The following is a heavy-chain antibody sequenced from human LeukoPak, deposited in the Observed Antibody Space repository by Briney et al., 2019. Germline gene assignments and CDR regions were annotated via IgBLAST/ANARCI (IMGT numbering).Heavy chain of an antibody. Sequence: ASVKVSCKASGYAFTSYGISWVRQAPGQGLEWMGWISAYDGNTNYAQKLQGRVTMTTDTSTSTAYMELRSLRSGDTAVYYCARGAYDFWSGYRGYYYYGMDVWGQGTTVTVSS. CDR2: ISAYDGNT. CDR1: GYAFTSYG. V-gene: IGHV1-18*01. D-gene: IGHD3-3*01. CDR3: ARGAYDFWSGYRGYYYYGMDV. J-gene: IGHJ6*02.